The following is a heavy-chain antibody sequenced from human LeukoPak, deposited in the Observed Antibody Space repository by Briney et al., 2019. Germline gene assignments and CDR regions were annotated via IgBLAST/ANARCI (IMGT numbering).Heavy chain of an antibody. J-gene: IGHJ4*02. Sequence: SKPRSFTSAVYGGSFSGYYWSWFRQPPGKGLDWIGEINHSGSTNYNPSLKSRVTISVDTSKNQFSLKLSSVTAADTAVYYCARVTKRGGPFDYWGQGTLVTVSS. D-gene: IGHD2-15*01. V-gene: IGHV4-34*01. CDR1: GGSFSGYY. CDR2: INHSGST. CDR3: ARVTKRGGPFDY.